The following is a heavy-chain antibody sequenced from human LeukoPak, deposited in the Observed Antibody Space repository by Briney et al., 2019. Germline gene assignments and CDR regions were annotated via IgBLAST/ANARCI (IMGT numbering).Heavy chain of an antibody. Sequence: GGSLRLSCAASGFSFTTYIMRWVRQAPGKGLEWVSSITGTGSPYYADSVKGRFTISRDNSKNTLYLQMNSLRAEGTTVYFCAKASNSRGNSGCDYWGQGTLVTVSS. CDR3: AKASNSRGNSGCDY. J-gene: IGHJ4*02. CDR1: GFSFTTYI. D-gene: IGHD4-23*01. V-gene: IGHV3-23*01. CDR2: ITGTGSP.